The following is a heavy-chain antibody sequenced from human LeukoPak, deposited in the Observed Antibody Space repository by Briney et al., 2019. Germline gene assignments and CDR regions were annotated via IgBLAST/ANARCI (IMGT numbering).Heavy chain of an antibody. J-gene: IGHJ4*02. Sequence: PAGTLFLTCPVSGGSISNYYYWTWIRQPPGKGLEWIGYVYFTGSTNINPSLKSRVTMSLDTSRNKFSLKLTSLTAADTAVYYCARGAMATTPFFDYWGQGTLVTASA. D-gene: IGHD5-24*01. V-gene: IGHV4-59*01. CDR2: VYFTGST. CDR1: GGSISNYY. CDR3: ARGAMATTPFFDY.